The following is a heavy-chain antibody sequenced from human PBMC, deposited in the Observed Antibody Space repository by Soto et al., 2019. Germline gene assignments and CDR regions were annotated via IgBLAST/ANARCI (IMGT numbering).Heavy chain of an antibody. CDR1: AGSTSSSSYF. V-gene: IGHV4-39*01. D-gene: IGHD6-13*01. CDR2: IYYSGST. J-gene: IGHJ4*02. CDR3: ARHPFGDASSSWFDY. Sequence: SETRSLPWTGSAGSTSSSSYFWGWSRQPPGKGLEWIGSIYYSGSTYYTPSLKSRVTISVDTSKNQFSLKLSSVTAADTAVYYCARHPFGDASSSWFDYWGQGTLVTVS.